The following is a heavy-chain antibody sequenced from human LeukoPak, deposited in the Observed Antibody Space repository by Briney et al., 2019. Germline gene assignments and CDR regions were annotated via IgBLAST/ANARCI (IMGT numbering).Heavy chain of an antibody. D-gene: IGHD6-13*01. CDR1: GFTVSSNY. CDR3: AIPSSSSHGFDY. Sequence: GGSLRLSCAASGFTVSSNYMSWVRQAPGKGLEWVSVIYSGGSTYYADSVKGRFTISRDNSKNTLYLQMNSLRAEDTAVYYCAIPSSSSHGFDYWGQGTLSPSPQ. J-gene: IGHJ4*02. CDR2: IYSGGST. V-gene: IGHV3-53*01.